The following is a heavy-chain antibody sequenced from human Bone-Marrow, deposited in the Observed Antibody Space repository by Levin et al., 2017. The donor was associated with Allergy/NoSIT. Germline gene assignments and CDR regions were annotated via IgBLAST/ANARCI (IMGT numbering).Heavy chain of an antibody. CDR2: ISSSGSAT. CDR1: GFTFSSYS. CDR3: ARAKSNYYGMGV. J-gene: IGHJ6*02. Sequence: RTGGSLRLSCAASGFTFSSYSMNWVRQAPGKGLEWVSYISSSGSATYYADSVKGRFTISRDNAKNSLFLQMNSLRDEDTAVYYCARAKSNYYGMGVWGQGTTVTVSS. V-gene: IGHV3-48*02.